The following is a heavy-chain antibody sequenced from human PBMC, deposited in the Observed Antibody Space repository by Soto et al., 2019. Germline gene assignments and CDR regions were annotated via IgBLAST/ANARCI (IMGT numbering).Heavy chain of an antibody. D-gene: IGHD6-19*01. CDR1: GFTFSSYA. J-gene: IGHJ6*02. CDR3: AREEYSSGWYPGYYGMDV. Sequence: GGSLRLSCAASGFTFSSYAMHWVRQAPGKGLEWVAVISYDGSNKYYADSVRGRFTISRDNSKNTLYLQMNSLRAEDTAVYYCAREEYSSGWYPGYYGMDVWGQGTTVTVSS. CDR2: ISYDGSNK. V-gene: IGHV3-30-3*01.